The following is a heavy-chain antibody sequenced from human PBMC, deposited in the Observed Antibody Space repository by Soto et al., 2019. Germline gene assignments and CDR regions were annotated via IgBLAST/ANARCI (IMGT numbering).Heavy chain of an antibody. CDR3: AGKTGMNGRAVDV. CDR2: IIPIFGTS. D-gene: IGHD1-1*01. Sequence: QVQLVQSGAEVKKPGSSVKVSCKASGDTFSTYGITWVRQAPGQGLEWMGGIIPIFGTSNYAQKFQGRVTITADESTTTAYMELNSLISEDTAVYYCAGKTGMNGRAVDVWGRGTLGT. V-gene: IGHV1-69*01. J-gene: IGHJ3*01. CDR1: GDTFSTYG.